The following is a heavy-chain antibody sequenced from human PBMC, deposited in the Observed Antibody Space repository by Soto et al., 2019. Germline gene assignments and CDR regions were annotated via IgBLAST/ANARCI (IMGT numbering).Heavy chain of an antibody. V-gene: IGHV4-30-4*01. Sequence: SETLSLTCTVSGGSISSGDYYWSWIRQPPGKGLEWIGYIYYTGSTYYNPSLKSRVTISADTSKNQFSLKLSSVTAADTAVYYCARAIRYSSGWFNWFDPWGQGTLVTVSS. CDR2: IYYTGST. J-gene: IGHJ5*02. D-gene: IGHD6-19*01. CDR1: GGSISSGDYY. CDR3: ARAIRYSSGWFNWFDP.